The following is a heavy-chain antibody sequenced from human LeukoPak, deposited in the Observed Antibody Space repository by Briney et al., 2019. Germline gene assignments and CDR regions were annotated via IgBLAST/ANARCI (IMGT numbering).Heavy chain of an antibody. V-gene: IGHV4-59*01. CDR3: ARDWDRGWFDP. CDR1: AGSISSYY. D-gene: IGHD1-26*01. CDR2: IYYSGST. J-gene: IGHJ5*02. Sequence: SETLSLTCTLSAGSISSYYWSWIRQPPGNGLEWIGYIYYSGSTNYNPSLKSRVTISVDTSKNQFSLKLSSVTAADTAVYYCARDWDRGWFDPWGQGTLVTVSS.